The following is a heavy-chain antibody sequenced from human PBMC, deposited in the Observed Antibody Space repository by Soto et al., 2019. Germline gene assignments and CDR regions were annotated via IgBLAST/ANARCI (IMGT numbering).Heavy chain of an antibody. CDR1: GFIFSNSA. V-gene: IGHV3-30*15. CDR3: TIVRVADSALDH. D-gene: IGHD3-10*02. CDR2: MSYDGSDT. J-gene: IGHJ4*02. Sequence: PGGSLRLSCVGSGFIFSNSAMHWVRQTPGKGLEWVAFMSYDGSDTFYADSVKGRFTISRDNSKNTLFLHMSNLRAEDTAMYYCTIVRVADSALDHWGQGTLATVSS.